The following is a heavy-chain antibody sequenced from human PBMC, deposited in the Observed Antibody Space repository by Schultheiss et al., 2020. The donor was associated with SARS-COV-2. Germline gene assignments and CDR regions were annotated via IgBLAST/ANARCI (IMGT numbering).Heavy chain of an antibody. V-gene: IGHV4-4*02. J-gene: IGHJ4*02. CDR3: ARRGYCGSTSCNFGFGAPFDY. D-gene: IGHD2-2*01. CDR1: GGSISSSNW. Sequence: SETLSLTCAVSGGSISSSNWWSWVRQPPGKGLEWIGEISQTEGTSYNPSLKSRVTISVDTSKSQFSLRLRSVTAADTAVYYCARRGYCGSTSCNFGFGAPFDYWGQGIPVTVSS. CDR2: ISQTEGT.